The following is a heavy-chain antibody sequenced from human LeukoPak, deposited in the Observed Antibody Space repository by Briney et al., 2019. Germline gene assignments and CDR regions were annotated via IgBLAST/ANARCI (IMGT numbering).Heavy chain of an antibody. D-gene: IGHD4-23*01. Sequence: SETLSLTCTVSGGSISSYYWSWIRQPPGKGLEWIGCIYYSGSTNYNPSLKSRVTISVDTSKNQFSLKLSSVTAADTAVYYCASTVEGFDYWGQGTLVTVSS. CDR1: GGSISSYY. J-gene: IGHJ4*02. V-gene: IGHV4-59*08. CDR3: ASTVEGFDY. CDR2: IYYSGST.